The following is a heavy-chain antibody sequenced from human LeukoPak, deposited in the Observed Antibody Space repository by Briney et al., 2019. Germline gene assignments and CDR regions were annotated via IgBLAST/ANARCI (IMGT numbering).Heavy chain of an antibody. D-gene: IGHD1-26*01. CDR2: ISSSSNTV. CDR3: ARRAMGATSFDY. V-gene: IGHV3-11*04. J-gene: IGHJ4*02. Sequence: GGSLRLSCAASGFTFSDHYMTWVRQAPGKGLEWVSYISSSSNTVYYADSVKGRLTVSRDNANNSLYVQMTNLRAEDTAVYYCARRAMGATSFDYWGQGTLVTVPS. CDR1: GFTFSDHY.